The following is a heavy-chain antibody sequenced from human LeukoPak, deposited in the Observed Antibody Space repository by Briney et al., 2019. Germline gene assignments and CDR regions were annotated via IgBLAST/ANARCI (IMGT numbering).Heavy chain of an antibody. CDR1: GASFSGYY. CDR2: INDGGTT. Sequence: SETLSLTCAVYGASFSGYYWSWIRQPPGKGLEYIGEINDGGTTNYNPSLKSRVSISIDRSKNHFYLILTSLTAADTATYYCARSFYSNYDKWFDPWGQGTLVTVSS. J-gene: IGHJ5*02. V-gene: IGHV4-34*01. D-gene: IGHD4-11*01. CDR3: ARSFYSNYDKWFDP.